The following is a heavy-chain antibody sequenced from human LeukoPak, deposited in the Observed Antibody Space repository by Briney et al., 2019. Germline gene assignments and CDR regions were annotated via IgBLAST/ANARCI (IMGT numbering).Heavy chain of an antibody. Sequence: GASVKVSCRASGYTFTGYYTNWVRQAPGQGLEWMGRINPNSGGTNYAQKFQGRVSMTRDPSISTAYMELSRLRSHDTAVYYCARAKDCSSTSCYLWFDPWGQGTLVTVSS. CDR3: ARAKDCSSTSCYLWFDP. CDR2: INPNSGGT. D-gene: IGHD2-2*01. J-gene: IGHJ5*02. CDR1: GYTFTGYY. V-gene: IGHV1-2*06.